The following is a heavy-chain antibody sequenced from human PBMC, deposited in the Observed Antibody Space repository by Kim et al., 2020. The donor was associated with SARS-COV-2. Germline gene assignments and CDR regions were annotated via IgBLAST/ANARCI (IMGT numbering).Heavy chain of an antibody. CDR1: GYTFTSYA. J-gene: IGHJ2*01. V-gene: IGHV7-4-1*02. D-gene: IGHD6-13*01. Sequence: ASVKVSCKASGYTFTSYAMNWVRQAPGQGLEWMGWINTNTGNPTYAQGFTGRFVFSLDTSVSTAYLQISSLKAEDTAVYYCARDPDSSWQDQNWYFDLWGRGTLVTVSS. CDR2: INTNTGNP. CDR3: ARDPDSSWQDQNWYFDL.